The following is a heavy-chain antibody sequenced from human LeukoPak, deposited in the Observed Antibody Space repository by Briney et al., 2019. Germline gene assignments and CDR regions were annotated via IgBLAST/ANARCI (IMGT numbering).Heavy chain of an antibody. CDR1: GYSFTSYW. Sequence: GESLQISCKGSGYSFTSYWIGWVRQMPGKGLEWMGIIYPGDSDTRYSPSFQGQVTISADKSISTAYLQWSSLKASDTAMYYCARLVDGYNYPTPIDYWGQGTLVTVSS. V-gene: IGHV5-51*01. J-gene: IGHJ4*02. CDR3: ARLVDGYNYPTPIDY. CDR2: IYPGDSDT. D-gene: IGHD5-24*01.